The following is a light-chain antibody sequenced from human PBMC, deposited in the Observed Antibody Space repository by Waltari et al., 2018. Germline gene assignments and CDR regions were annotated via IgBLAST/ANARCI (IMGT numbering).Light chain of an antibody. V-gene: IGLV1-40*01. CDR2: GNN. CDR3: QSYDSSLTGSWV. Sequence: QSVLTQPPSVSGAPGQRVTISCTGSGSNLGAGFDVHWYQQLPGTAPKLLVYGNNSRPSGVPDRFSASKSGTSASLAITGLQAEDEADYYCQSYDSSLTGSWVFGGGTKLTVL. J-gene: IGLJ3*02. CDR1: GSNLGAGFD.